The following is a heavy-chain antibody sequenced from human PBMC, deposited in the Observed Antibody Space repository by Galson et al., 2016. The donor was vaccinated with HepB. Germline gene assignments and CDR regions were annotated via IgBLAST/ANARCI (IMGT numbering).Heavy chain of an antibody. CDR2: INRDGDEK. J-gene: IGHJ6*02. CDR3: ARGTGTDG. Sequence: SLRLSCAASGFTFTSNWMNWVRQAPGKGLEWVASINRDGDEKYYVDFVKGRFTISRGNAKNSLYLQMNSLRVEDTAVYYCARGTGTDGWGQGTTVTVSS. CDR1: GFTFTSNW. V-gene: IGHV3-7*01.